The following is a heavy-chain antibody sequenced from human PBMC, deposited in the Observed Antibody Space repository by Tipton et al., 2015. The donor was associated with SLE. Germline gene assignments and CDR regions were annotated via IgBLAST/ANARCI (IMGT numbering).Heavy chain of an antibody. CDR3: ARDTLPYYYDNSAYYPFDY. CDR2: ISGSGGST. CDR1: GFTLSSYA. Sequence: SLRLSCAASGFTLSSYAMSWVRQAPGKGLEWVSVISGSGGSTYYADSVEGRFTISRDNSKNTLYLQMNSLRAEDTAVYYCARDTLPYYYDNSAYYPFDYWGQGTLVTVSS. D-gene: IGHD3-22*01. V-gene: IGHV3-23*01. J-gene: IGHJ4*02.